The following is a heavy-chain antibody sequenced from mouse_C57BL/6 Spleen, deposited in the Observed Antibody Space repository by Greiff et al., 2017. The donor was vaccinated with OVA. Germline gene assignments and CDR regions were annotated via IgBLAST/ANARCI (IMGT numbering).Heavy chain of an antibody. CDR3: ARGDLLLRWGYFDV. V-gene: IGHV3-6*01. CDR1: GYSITSGYY. D-gene: IGHD1-1*01. J-gene: IGHJ1*03. CDR2: ISYDGSN. Sequence: ESGPGLVKPSQSLSLTCSVTGYSITSGYYWNWIRQFPGNKLEWMGYISYDGSNNYNPSLKNRISITRDTSKNQFFLKLNSVTTEDTATYYCARGDLLLRWGYFDVWGTGTTVTVSS.